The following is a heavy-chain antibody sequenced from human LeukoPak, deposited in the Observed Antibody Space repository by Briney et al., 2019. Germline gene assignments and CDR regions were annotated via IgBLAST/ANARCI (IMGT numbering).Heavy chain of an antibody. CDR1: GGTFSSYA. D-gene: IGHD2-15*01. J-gene: IGHJ3*02. CDR2: INPSGGST. V-gene: IGHV1-46*01. Sequence: GASVKVSCKASGGTFSSYAISWVRQAPGQGLEWMGIINPSGGSTSYAQKFQGRVTMTRDMSTSTVYMELSSLRSEDTAVYYCARDILEGYCSGGSCYSGNAFDIWGQGTMVTVSS. CDR3: ARDILEGYCSGGSCYSGNAFDI.